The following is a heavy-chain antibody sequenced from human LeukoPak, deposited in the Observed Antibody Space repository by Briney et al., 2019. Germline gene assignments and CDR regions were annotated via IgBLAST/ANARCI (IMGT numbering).Heavy chain of an antibody. Sequence: GGSLRLSCASSGFTFSTYAMSWVRQAPGKGLEWLSAISGSGGSTYYADSVKGRFTISRDNSKNTLYLQMNSLRAEDTAVYYCAKGRSIAGRLDFEYWGQGTLVTVSS. CDR2: ISGSGGST. J-gene: IGHJ4*02. CDR3: AKGRSIAGRLDFEY. V-gene: IGHV3-23*01. CDR1: GFTFSTYA. D-gene: IGHD6-6*01.